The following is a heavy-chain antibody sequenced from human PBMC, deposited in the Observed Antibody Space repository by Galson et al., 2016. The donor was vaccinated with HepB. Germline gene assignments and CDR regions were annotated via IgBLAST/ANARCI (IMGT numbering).Heavy chain of an antibody. Sequence: SVKVSCKASDYTFTSYGISWVRQAPGQGLEWMGWISASNGNANYAQKFQGRVTMTTDTSTNTAYMELRSLRSDDTAIYYCVRDWDIGFRVRSVDFWGQGALVIVSS. CDR1: DYTFTSYG. V-gene: IGHV1-18*04. D-gene: IGHD1-26*01. J-gene: IGHJ4*02. CDR3: VRDWDIGFRVRSVDF. CDR2: ISASNGNA.